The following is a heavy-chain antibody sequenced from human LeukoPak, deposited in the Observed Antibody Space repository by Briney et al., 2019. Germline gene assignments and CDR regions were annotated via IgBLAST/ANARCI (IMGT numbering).Heavy chain of an antibody. CDR2: IYYSGNT. Sequence: PSETLSLTCTVSGGSVSSGSYYWSWIRQPPGKGLEWIGYIYYSGNTNYNPSLKSRVTISVDTSKNQFSLKLSSVTAADTAVYYCARDTRSNYYYYYYGMDVWGQGTTVTVSS. CDR1: GGSVSSGSYY. V-gene: IGHV4-61*01. CDR3: ARDTRSNYYYYYYGMDV. D-gene: IGHD4-11*01. J-gene: IGHJ6*02.